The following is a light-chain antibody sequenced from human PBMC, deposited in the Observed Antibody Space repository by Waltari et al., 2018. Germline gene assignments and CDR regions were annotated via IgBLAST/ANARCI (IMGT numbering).Light chain of an antibody. CDR2: EVS. CDR3: SSYTSSSSVV. J-gene: IGLJ2*01. Sequence: QSALTQPASVSGSPGQSITISCTGNSSDVGGDNVVPWYQQHPGKAPKLMIYEVSNRPSGVSNRFSGSKSGNTASLTISGLQAEDEADYYCSSYTSSSSVVFGGGTKLTVL. V-gene: IGLV2-14*01. CDR1: SSDVGGDNV.